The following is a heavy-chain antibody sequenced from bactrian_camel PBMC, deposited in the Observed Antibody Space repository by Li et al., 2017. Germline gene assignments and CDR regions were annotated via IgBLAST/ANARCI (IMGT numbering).Heavy chain of an antibody. D-gene: IGHD6*01. CDR2: YDSDGTT. CDR3: AKGYFGSWREYTE. J-gene: IGHJ4*01. CDR1: GYDIKPNH. V-gene: IGHV3S53*01. Sequence: HVQLVESGGGSAQAGGSLNLSCVASGYDIKPNHVAWFRQSPEKEREAVATYDSDGTTDYADSVQGRFTISKDSAKRTLYLQMNSLKPEDTAVYWCAKGYFGSWREYTEWGQGTQVTVSS.